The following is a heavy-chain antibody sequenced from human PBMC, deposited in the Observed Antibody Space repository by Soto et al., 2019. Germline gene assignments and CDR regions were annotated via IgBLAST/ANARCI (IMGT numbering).Heavy chain of an antibody. V-gene: IGHV4-59*08. CDR2: IYYSGST. CDR3: ARHSNRNYGLYYFDY. D-gene: IGHD4-4*01. CDR1: GGSVSSYY. J-gene: IGHJ4*02. Sequence: SETLSLTCTVSGGSVSSYYWSWIRQPPGKGLEWIGYIYYSGSTKYNPSLKSRVTMSVDTSNNQFSLKVSSVTAADTAVYYCARHSNRNYGLYYFDYWGLGALVTVSS.